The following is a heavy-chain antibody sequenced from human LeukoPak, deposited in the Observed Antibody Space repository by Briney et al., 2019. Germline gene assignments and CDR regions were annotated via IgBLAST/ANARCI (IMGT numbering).Heavy chain of an antibody. Sequence: SETLSLTCTVSGGSISSGSYYWSWIRQPAGKGLEWIGRLYTSGSTNYNPSLKGRVTISVDTSKNQFSLKLRSVTAADTAVYYCARDVVAAVYFDYWGQGTLVTVSS. D-gene: IGHD2-15*01. CDR3: ARDVVAAVYFDY. CDR2: LYTSGST. CDR1: GGSISSGSYY. V-gene: IGHV4-61*02. J-gene: IGHJ4*02.